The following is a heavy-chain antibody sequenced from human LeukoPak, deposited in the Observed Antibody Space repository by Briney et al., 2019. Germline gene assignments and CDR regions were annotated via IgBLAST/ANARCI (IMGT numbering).Heavy chain of an antibody. CDR3: APLGVVRYGGNSRNYYYGMDV. V-gene: IGHV4-61*01. CDR1: GGSVSSGSYY. J-gene: IGHJ6*02. D-gene: IGHD4-23*01. Sequence: SETLSLTCTVSGGSVSSGSYYWSWIRQPPGKGLEWIGYIYYSGSTNYNPSLKSRVTISVDTSKNQFSLKLSSVTAADTAVYYCAPLGVVRYGGNSRNYYYGMDVWGQGTTVTVSS. CDR2: IYYSGST.